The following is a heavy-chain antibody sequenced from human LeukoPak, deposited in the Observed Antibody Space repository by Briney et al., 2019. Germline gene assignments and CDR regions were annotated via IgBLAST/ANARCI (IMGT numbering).Heavy chain of an antibody. V-gene: IGHV1-2*02. J-gene: IGHJ4*02. CDR1: GYTFTGYY. D-gene: IGHD3-3*01. CDR3: ARDEYDFWSGYSLDY. Sequence: GASVKVSCKASGYTFTGYYMHWVRQAPGQGLEWRGWINPNSGGTNYAQKFQGRVTMTRDTSISTTYMELSRLRSDDTAVYYCARDEYDFWSGYSLDYWGQGTLVTASS. CDR2: INPNSGGT.